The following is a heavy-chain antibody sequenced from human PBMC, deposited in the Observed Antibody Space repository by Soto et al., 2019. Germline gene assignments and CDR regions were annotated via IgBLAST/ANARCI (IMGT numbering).Heavy chain of an antibody. Sequence: EVQLVESGGVVVQPGGSLRLSCAASGFTFDDYTMHWVRQAPGQGLEWVSLISWAGGSTYYADSVKGRFTISRDNTKNSLYLQMNSLRTEDTALYYCAKEVAARYYYYGMDVWGQGTTVTVSS. CDR2: ISWAGGST. V-gene: IGHV3-43*01. CDR1: GFTFDDYT. J-gene: IGHJ6*02. CDR3: AKEVAARYYYYGMDV. D-gene: IGHD6-6*01.